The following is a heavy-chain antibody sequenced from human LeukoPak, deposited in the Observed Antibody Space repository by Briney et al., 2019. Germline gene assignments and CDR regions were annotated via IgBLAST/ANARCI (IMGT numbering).Heavy chain of an antibody. CDR2: INPNSGST. Sequence: ASVKVSCKASGYTFTGYYMHWVRQAPGQGLEWMGWINPNSGSTNYAQKFQGRVTMTRDTSISTAYMELSRLRSDDTAVYYCARPRLDIVAFDPWGQGTLVTVSS. J-gene: IGHJ5*02. D-gene: IGHD2-15*01. CDR3: ARPRLDIVAFDP. V-gene: IGHV1-2*02. CDR1: GYTFTGYY.